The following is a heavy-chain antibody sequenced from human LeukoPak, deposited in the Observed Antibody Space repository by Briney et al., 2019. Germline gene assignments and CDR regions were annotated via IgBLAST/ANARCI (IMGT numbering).Heavy chain of an antibody. Sequence: ASVKVSYKASGYTFTSYGISWVRQAPGQGLEWMGWISAYNGNTNYAQKLQGRVTMTTDTSTSTAYMELRSLRSDDTAVYYCARVRRYYYDSSGPADYWGQGTLVTVSS. CDR1: GYTFTSYG. CDR2: ISAYNGNT. D-gene: IGHD3-22*01. CDR3: ARVRRYYYDSSGPADY. V-gene: IGHV1-18*01. J-gene: IGHJ4*02.